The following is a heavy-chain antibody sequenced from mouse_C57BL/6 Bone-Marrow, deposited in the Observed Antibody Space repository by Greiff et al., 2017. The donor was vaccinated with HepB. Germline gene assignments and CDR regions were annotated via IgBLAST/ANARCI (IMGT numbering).Heavy chain of an antibody. CDR3: ARRIYPP. D-gene: IGHD2-1*01. J-gene: IGHJ3*01. V-gene: IGHV5-6*02. CDR2: ISSGGSYT. Sequence: ESGGDLVKPGGSLKLSCAASGFTFSSYGMSWVRQTPDKRLEWVATISSGGSYTYYPDSVKGRFTISRDNAKNTLYLQMSSLKSEDTAMYYCARRIYPPWGQGTLVTVSA. CDR1: GFTFSSYG.